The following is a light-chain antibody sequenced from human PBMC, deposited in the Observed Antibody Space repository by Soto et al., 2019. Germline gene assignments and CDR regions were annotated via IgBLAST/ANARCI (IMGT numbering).Light chain of an antibody. Sequence: DIQMPQSPSTLSESVGDRVTITCRASQPITAWLAWYQQKPGKAPNLLIYDASDLQSGVPSRFSGSESGTEFTLTITGLQPDDFATYYCQQYKLYPYTFGQGTKLEIK. J-gene: IGKJ2*01. CDR3: QQYKLYPYT. CDR2: DAS. V-gene: IGKV1-5*01. CDR1: QPITAW.